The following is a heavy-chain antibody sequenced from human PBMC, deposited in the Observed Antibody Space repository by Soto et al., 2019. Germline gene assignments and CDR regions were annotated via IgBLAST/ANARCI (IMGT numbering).Heavy chain of an antibody. CDR1: GFTFSSYG. CDR3: AKGDSSSPRYYGMDV. J-gene: IGHJ6*02. V-gene: IGHV3-30*18. CDR2: ISYDGSDK. D-gene: IGHD6-6*01. Sequence: GGSLRLSCAASGFTFSSYGMHWVRQAPGKGLEWVAIISYDGSDKYYADSVKGRFTISRDNSKNTLYLQINSLRTEDTAVYYCAKGDSSSPRYYGMDVWGQGTTVTVSS.